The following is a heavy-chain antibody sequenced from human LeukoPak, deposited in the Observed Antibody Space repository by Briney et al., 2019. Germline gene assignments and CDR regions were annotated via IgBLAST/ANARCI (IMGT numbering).Heavy chain of an antibody. CDR1: GCTFSRYW. Sequence: GGALRLSCAGSGCTFSRYWMHWVRQARGKGLVWVPRISVDGSSTTYADSVKGRFTISRDNAKDTLYLQMHSLRADDTAVYYCAGHHQAYSRTYWGQGTLVTVSS. V-gene: IGHV3-74*01. CDR3: AGHHQAYSRTY. D-gene: IGHD1-26*01. CDR2: ISVDGSST. J-gene: IGHJ4*02.